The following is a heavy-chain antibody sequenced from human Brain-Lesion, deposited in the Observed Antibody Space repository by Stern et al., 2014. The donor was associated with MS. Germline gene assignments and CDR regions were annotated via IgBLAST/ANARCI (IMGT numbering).Heavy chain of an antibody. J-gene: IGHJ6*02. Sequence: QVQLVESGPGLVKPSQTLSLSCTVSGGSISSGGYYWSWIRQPAGKGLEWIGRIFNSGRTRYNPSLKSRVTISIDTSKTQFSRRLNSRTAADTAVYYCARGRVVPGFQYYATDVWGQGTTVIVSS. D-gene: IGHD2-2*01. V-gene: IGHV4-61*02. CDR1: GGSISSGGYY. CDR2: IFNSGRT. CDR3: ARGRVVPGFQYYATDV.